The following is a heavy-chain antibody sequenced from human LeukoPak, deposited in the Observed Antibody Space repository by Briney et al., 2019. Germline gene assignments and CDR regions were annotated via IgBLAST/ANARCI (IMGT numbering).Heavy chain of an antibody. J-gene: IGHJ4*02. Sequence: GGSLRLSCAASGFTFTAYTINWVRQAPGKGLEWVSYISGSTTDIYYADSVKGRFTISRDNAKNSPYLQMNSLRGEDTAVYYCAREDTAYWGQGTLVTVSS. CDR3: AREDTAY. D-gene: IGHD5-18*01. CDR2: ISGSTTDI. V-gene: IGHV3-21*01. CDR1: GFTFTAYT.